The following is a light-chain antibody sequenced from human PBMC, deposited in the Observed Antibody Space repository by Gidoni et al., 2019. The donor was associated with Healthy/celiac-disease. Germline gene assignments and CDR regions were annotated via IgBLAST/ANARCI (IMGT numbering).Light chain of an antibody. CDR1: QSISSY. CDR2: AAS. J-gene: IGKJ2*03. V-gene: IGKV1-39*01. Sequence: DIQMTQSPSSLSASVGDRVTITCRASQSISSYLHWYQQKPGKAPKLLIYAASSLQSGVPSRFSGSGSGTDFTLTISSLQPEDFATYYCQQSYSTPLGFGQGTKLEIK. CDR3: QQSYSTPLG.